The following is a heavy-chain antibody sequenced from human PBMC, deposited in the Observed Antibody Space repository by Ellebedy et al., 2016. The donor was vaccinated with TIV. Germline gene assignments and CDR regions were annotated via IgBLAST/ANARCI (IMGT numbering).Heavy chain of an antibody. D-gene: IGHD3-10*01. V-gene: IGHV3-23*01. CDR3: AKDTYGSGSLYAHNWFDP. Sequence: GGSLRLSXAASGFTFDNYAMHWVRQAPGKGLEWVSSISGSGGSTYYADSVKGRFTISRDNAKNSLFLQMNSLRAEDTAVYYCAKDTYGSGSLYAHNWFDPWGQGSLVAVSS. J-gene: IGHJ5*02. CDR2: ISGSGGST. CDR1: GFTFDNYA.